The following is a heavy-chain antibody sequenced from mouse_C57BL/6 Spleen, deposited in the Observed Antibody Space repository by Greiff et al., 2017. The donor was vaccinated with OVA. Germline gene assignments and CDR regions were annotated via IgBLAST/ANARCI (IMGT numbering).Heavy chain of an antibody. CDR2: ISSGSSTI. J-gene: IGHJ2*01. CDR1: GFTFSDYG. CDR3: ARGDGHYFDY. Sequence: EVQLQESGGGLVKPGGSLKLSCAASGFTFSDYGMHWVRQAPEKGLEWVAYISSGSSTIYYADTVKGRFTISRDNAKNTLFLQMTSLGSEDTAMYYCARGDGHYFDYWGQGTTRTVSS. D-gene: IGHD1-1*01. V-gene: IGHV5-17*01.